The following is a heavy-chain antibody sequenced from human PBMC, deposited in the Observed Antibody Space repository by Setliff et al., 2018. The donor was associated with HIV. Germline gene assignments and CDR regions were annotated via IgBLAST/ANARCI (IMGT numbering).Heavy chain of an antibody. CDR2: IYPVDSDT. J-gene: IGHJ3*01. V-gene: IGHV5-51*01. D-gene: IGHD2-2*02. CDR1: GYTFTKYW. Sequence: PGESLTISCQGSGYTFTKYWIGWVRQMPGKGLEWMGVIYPVDSDTRYSPSFQGQVTISADRSISTAYLQWSSLKASDTAMYYCVRPGCSTSSCYSSNGSDLWGPGTMVTVSS. CDR3: VRPGCSTSSCYSSNGSDL.